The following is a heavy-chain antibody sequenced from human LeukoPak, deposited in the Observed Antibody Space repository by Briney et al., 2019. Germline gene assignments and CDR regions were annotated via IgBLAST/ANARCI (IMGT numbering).Heavy chain of an antibody. V-gene: IGHV3-66*01. Sequence: GGSLRLSCAASGFTVSSNYMSWVRQAPGKGLEWVSVIYSGGSTYYADSVKGRFTISRDNAKNSLYLQVNSLRAEDTAVYYCARGSRFGVVGRDAFDIWGQGTVVTVSS. CDR3: ARGSRFGVVGRDAFDI. CDR1: GFTVSSNY. J-gene: IGHJ3*02. CDR2: IYSGGST. D-gene: IGHD3-3*01.